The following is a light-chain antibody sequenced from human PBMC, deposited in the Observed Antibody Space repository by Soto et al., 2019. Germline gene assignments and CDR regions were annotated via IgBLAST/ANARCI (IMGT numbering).Light chain of an antibody. V-gene: IGKV3-20*01. J-gene: IGKJ3*01. CDR2: GAS. Sequence: IVLTPSPCTVSLSPGERAPLSCRASQSVRNNNLNWYQQKAGQAPRLLIYGASIRATGIPDRFSGSGSGTDFTLTISRLEPEDFALYYCQQYDGAPLTFGPGTKVDIK. CDR3: QQYDGAPLT. CDR1: QSVRNNN.